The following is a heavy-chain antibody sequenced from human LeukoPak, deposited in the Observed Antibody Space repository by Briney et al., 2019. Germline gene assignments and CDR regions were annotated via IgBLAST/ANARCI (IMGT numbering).Heavy chain of an antibody. D-gene: IGHD3-16*01. V-gene: IGHV1-2*02. CDR3: ATWGLHFDI. Sequence: ASVKVSCKASGYTFAAYYMYWVRQAPGQGLEWMGWIRPNSGVTNYTQKFQGRVTMTRDTSIYTAYMELSSLTSDDTAVYFCATWGLHFDIWGQGTMVTVAS. J-gene: IGHJ3*02. CDR1: GYTFAAYY. CDR2: IRPNSGVT.